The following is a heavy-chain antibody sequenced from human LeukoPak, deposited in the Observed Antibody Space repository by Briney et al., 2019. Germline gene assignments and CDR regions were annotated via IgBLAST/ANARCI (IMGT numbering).Heavy chain of an antibody. CDR1: GGSFSGYY. CDR3: ARVSSGYSGYDYTYYYYYMDV. J-gene: IGHJ6*03. Sequence: SETLSLTCAVYGGSFSGYYWSWIRQPPGKGLEWIGEINHSGSTNYNPSLKSRVTISVDTSKNQFSLKLSSVTAADTAVYYCARVSSGYSGYDYTYYYYYMDVWGKGTTVTISS. D-gene: IGHD5-12*01. V-gene: IGHV4-34*01. CDR2: INHSGST.